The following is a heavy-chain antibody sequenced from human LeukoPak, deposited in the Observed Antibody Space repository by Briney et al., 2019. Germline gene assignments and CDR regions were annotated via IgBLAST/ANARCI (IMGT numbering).Heavy chain of an antibody. CDR2: ISAYNGNT. CDR3: ASEGVITPFDY. Sequence: ASVKVSCKASGYTFTSYGISWVRQAPGQGLEWMGWISAYNGNTNYAQKLQGRVTMTTDTSTSTAHMELRSLRSDDTAVYYCASEGVITPFDYWGQGTLVTVSS. J-gene: IGHJ4*02. CDR1: GYTFTSYG. V-gene: IGHV1-18*01. D-gene: IGHD3-22*01.